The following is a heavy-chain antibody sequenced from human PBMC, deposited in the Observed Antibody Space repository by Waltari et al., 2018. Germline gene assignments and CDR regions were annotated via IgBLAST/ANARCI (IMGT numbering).Heavy chain of an antibody. CDR2: IKQDGSEK. CDR1: GFPFRTYG. CDR3: VRNRADY. D-gene: IGHD3-10*01. J-gene: IGHJ4*02. Sequence: EVQLVESGGGLVQPGGSLRLSCAASGFPFRTYGMSWVRQTPGKGLEWVANIKQDGSEKYYVDSVKGRFTISRDNAKNSLYLQMNSLRAEDTAVYSCVRNRADYWGQGTLVTVSS. V-gene: IGHV3-7*01.